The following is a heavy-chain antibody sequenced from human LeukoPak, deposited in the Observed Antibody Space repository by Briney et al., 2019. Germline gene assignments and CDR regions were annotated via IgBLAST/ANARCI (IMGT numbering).Heavy chain of an antibody. Sequence: PGGALRLSCAASGFIFLTYWMSWLRQAASREGEGVADINQDGSQKYYVDSVKCRFTISRDNAKNLLYLQMNRLRAEDTDVFYGSREHQLRYFAWTTLTPFDQWGQGTLVTVSS. V-gene: IGHV3-7*01. CDR1: GFIFLTYW. CDR2: INQDGSQK. CDR3: SREHQLRYFAWTTLTPFDQ. J-gene: IGHJ4*02. D-gene: IGHD3-9*01.